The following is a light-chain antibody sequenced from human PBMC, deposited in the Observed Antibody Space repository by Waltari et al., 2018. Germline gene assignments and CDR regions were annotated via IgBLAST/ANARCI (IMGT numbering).Light chain of an antibody. CDR3: QQYNNWPPNT. CDR2: GAS. V-gene: IGKV3-15*01. CDR1: QSVSSK. J-gene: IGKJ4*01. Sequence: EIVMTQSPATLSVSQGERATLSCRASQSVSSKLAWDQQKPGQAPRLLIYGASTRATGIPDRFSGSGSGTEFTLTISSLQSEDFAVYFCQQYNNWPPNTFGGGTKVEI.